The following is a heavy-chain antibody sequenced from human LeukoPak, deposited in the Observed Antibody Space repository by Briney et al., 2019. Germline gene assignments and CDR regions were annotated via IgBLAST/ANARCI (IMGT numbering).Heavy chain of an antibody. V-gene: IGHV1-8*03. CDR2: MNPNSANT. Sequence: ASVKVSCKTSGYTFSTYDINWLRQAAGQGLEWMGWMNPNSANTGFAQKFQGRADITRDTSTATAYLELSSLTSEDTAVYYCARAIRYQLLSDYWGQGTLVTVSS. D-gene: IGHD2-2*01. CDR1: GYTFSTYD. CDR3: ARAIRYQLLSDY. J-gene: IGHJ4*02.